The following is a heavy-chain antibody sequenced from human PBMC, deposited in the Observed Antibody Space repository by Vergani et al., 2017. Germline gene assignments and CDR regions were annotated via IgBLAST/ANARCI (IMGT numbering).Heavy chain of an antibody. J-gene: IGHJ6*03. CDR3: ARDHGSFHYMDV. Sequence: QVQLQQWGAGLVKPSQTLSLTCAVSGGSISSGGYSWSWIRQPPGKGLEWIGYIYHSGSTYYNPSLKSRVTISVDRSKNQFSLKLSSVTAADTAVYYCARDHGSFHYMDVWGKGTTVTVSS. V-gene: IGHV4-30-2*01. D-gene: IGHD5-24*01. CDR2: IYHSGST. CDR1: GGSISSGGYS.